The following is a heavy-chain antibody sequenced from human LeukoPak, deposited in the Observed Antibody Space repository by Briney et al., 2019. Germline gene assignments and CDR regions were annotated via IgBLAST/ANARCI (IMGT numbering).Heavy chain of an antibody. D-gene: IGHD3-10*01. J-gene: IGHJ5*02. CDR1: TRSIGTGGYY. V-gene: IGHV4-31*03. CDR2: IYYRGST. Sequence: SQTLSLTCTVSTRSIGTGGYYWSWIREHPGKGLEWIGYIYYRGSTYYNPSLERRVTISVDTSKNQFSLKLSSVTAADTAVYYCARGRYSYGPPTNWFDRGGQGTLVTVSS. CDR3: ARGRYSYGPPTNWFDR.